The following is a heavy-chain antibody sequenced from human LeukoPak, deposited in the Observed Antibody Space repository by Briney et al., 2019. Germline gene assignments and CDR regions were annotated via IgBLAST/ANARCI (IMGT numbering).Heavy chain of an antibody. Sequence: GGSLRLSYAASGFTFTSYVMSWAHQAPGKGLEWVSVISGSGGSTYYADSVKGRFTISRDNSKNTLYLQMNSLRAEDTAVYYCARDDDYGDYATYWGQGTLVTVSS. J-gene: IGHJ4*02. D-gene: IGHD4-17*01. CDR2: ISGSGGST. CDR1: GFTFTSYV. CDR3: ARDDDYGDYATY. V-gene: IGHV3-23*01.